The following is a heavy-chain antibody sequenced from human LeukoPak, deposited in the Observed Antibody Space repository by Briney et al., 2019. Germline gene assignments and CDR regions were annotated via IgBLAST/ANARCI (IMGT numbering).Heavy chain of an antibody. Sequence: KPGGFLRLSCTASGFTFGDYAMSWFRQAPGTGLEWVGFIRSKAYGGTTEYAASVKGRFTISRDDSKSIAYLQMNSLKTEDTAVYYCTRARGYSYGYADVWGKGTTVTVSS. V-gene: IGHV3-49*05. J-gene: IGHJ6*04. CDR3: TRARGYSYGYADV. CDR1: GFTFGDYA. D-gene: IGHD5-18*01. CDR2: IRSKAYGGTT.